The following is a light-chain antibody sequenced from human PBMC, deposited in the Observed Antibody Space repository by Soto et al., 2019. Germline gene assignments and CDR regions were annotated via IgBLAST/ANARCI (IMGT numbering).Light chain of an antibody. CDR2: AAS. Sequence: DIQMTQSPSSLSASVGDRVTITCRASQGIRSGLGWYQQKPGKAPKRLIDAASSLQSGVPSRFSGSGSGTEFTLTISSLQPEDFAIYYCQQSHSTPLTFGGGTKVDIK. V-gene: IGKV1-17*01. J-gene: IGKJ4*01. CDR3: QQSHSTPLT. CDR1: QGIRSG.